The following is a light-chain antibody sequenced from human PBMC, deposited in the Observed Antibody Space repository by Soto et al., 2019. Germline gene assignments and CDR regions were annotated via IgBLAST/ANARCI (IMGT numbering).Light chain of an antibody. J-gene: IGKJ2*01. CDR3: QQSYSMPYA. V-gene: IGKV1-39*01. Sequence: IQMTQSPSSLSASLGDRVTITCRASQTTNNYLNWYQLKKGKAPKXLIYAASTLQTGVPSRFTGSGYGTDFNLTIISLQTEDYATYFCQQSYSMPYAFGPGTKVDIK. CDR1: QTTNNY. CDR2: AAS.